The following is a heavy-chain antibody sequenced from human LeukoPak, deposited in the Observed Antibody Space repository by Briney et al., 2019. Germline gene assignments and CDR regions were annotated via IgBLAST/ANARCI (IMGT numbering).Heavy chain of an antibody. J-gene: IGHJ5*02. V-gene: IGHV4-38-2*02. Sequence: SETLSLTCTVSGYSISTGYYWDWIRQPPGKGLEWIGTFYHGGSTYYNPSLKSRVTISVDTSKNQFSLKLSSVTAADTAVYYCASRVVAAPNWFDPWGQGTLVTVSS. D-gene: IGHD2-15*01. CDR3: ASRVVAAPNWFDP. CDR1: GYSISTGYY. CDR2: FYHGGST.